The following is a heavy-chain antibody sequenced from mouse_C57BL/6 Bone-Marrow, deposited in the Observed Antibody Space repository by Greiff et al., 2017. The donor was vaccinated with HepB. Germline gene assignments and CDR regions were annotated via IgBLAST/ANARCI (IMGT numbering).Heavy chain of an antibody. CDR3: AREDGNYGAMDY. CDR2: IYPGSGNT. CDR1: GYSFTSYY. J-gene: IGHJ4*01. V-gene: IGHV1-66*01. Sequence: VQLQQSGPELVKPGASVKISCKASGYSFTSYYIHWVKQRPGQGLEWIGWIYPGSGNTKYNEKFKGKATLTADTSSSTAYMQLSSLTSEDSAVYYSAREDGNYGAMDYWGQGTSVTVSS. D-gene: IGHD2-1*01.